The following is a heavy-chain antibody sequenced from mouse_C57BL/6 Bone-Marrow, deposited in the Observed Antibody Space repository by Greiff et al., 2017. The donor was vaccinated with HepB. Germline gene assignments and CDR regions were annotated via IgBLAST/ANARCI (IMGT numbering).Heavy chain of an antibody. CDR2: IYPGDGDT. CDR1: GYAFSSSW. J-gene: IGHJ3*01. D-gene: IGHD1-1*01. CDR3: AREELLRLFAY. V-gene: IGHV1-82*01. Sequence: QVQLKESGPELVKPGASVKISCKASGYAFSSSWMNWVKQRPGKGLEWIGRIYPGDGDTNYNGKFKGKATLTADKSSSTAYMQRSSLTSEDSAVYFCAREELLRLFAYWGQGTLVTVSA.